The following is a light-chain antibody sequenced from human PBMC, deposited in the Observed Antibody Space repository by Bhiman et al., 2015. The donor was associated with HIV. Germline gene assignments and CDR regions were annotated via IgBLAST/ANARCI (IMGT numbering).Light chain of an antibody. J-gene: IGLJ1*01. CDR2: DVS. CDR1: SSDVGGYNY. Sequence: QSALTQPASVSGSPGQSITISCTGTSSDVGGYNYVSWYQQYPGKAPKLMIYDVSNRPSGVSNRFSGSKSDNTASLTISGLQAEDEADYYCSSLTTSITYVFGTGTNVTVL. V-gene: IGLV2-14*03. CDR3: SSLTTSITYV.